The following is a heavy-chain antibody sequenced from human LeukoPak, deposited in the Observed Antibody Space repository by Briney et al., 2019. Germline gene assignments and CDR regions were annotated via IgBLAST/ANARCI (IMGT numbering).Heavy chain of an antibody. CDR2: ITGSGGNT. V-gene: IGHV3-23*01. CDR1: GFTFTNYA. D-gene: IGHD3-9*01. Sequence: GASLRLSCAASGFTFTNYAMSWVRQAPGKGLEWVSAITGSGGNTYYADSVKGRFTISRDNSKNTVFLQMNSLRAEDTAVYYCAKWGDYDVLTGYYVSDYWGQGTLVTVSS. CDR3: AKWGDYDVLTGYYVSDY. J-gene: IGHJ4*02.